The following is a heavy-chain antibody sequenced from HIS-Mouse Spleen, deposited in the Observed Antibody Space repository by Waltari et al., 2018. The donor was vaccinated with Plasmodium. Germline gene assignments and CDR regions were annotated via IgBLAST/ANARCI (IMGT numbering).Heavy chain of an antibody. J-gene: IGHJ4*02. D-gene: IGHD6-13*01. Sequence: QVQLVQSGAAVKKPGASVKVSCKASGYTFTGYYMHWVRQAPGQGLEWMGWINPNSGGTNYAQKFQGRVTMTRDTSISTAYMGLGRLRSDDTAVYYCARDLAAAGHFDYWGQGTLVTVSS. CDR1: GYTFTGYY. CDR3: ARDLAAAGHFDY. CDR2: INPNSGGT. V-gene: IGHV1-2*02.